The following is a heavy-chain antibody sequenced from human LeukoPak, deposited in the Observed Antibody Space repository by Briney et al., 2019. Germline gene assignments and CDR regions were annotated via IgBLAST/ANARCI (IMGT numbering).Heavy chain of an antibody. Sequence: SQTLSLTCAISGDGVSSNSAAWNWIRQSPSRGLEWLGRTYYRSKWYNDYAVSVKSRITINPDTSKNQFSLQLNSVTPEDTAVYYCARAYVDIVATIMWVFDYWGQGTLVTVSS. CDR2: TYYRSKWYN. CDR1: GDGVSSNSAA. V-gene: IGHV6-1*01. D-gene: IGHD5-12*01. CDR3: ARAYVDIVATIMWVFDY. J-gene: IGHJ4*02.